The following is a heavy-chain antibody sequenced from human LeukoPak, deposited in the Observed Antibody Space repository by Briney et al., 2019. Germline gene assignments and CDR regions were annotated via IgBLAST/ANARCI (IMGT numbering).Heavy chain of an antibody. Sequence: GVPLRLSCAASVFTLSSSYISWVPQSPGKALEWVSYIYNDGRTFYADSVKGRFTISRDSSKNTLYLQMNSLRAEDTAVYYCARAFDHHFDYWGQGTLVTVSS. V-gene: IGHV3-53*01. CDR1: VFTLSSSY. D-gene: IGHD3-16*01. CDR2: IYNDGRT. CDR3: ARAFDHHFDY. J-gene: IGHJ4*02.